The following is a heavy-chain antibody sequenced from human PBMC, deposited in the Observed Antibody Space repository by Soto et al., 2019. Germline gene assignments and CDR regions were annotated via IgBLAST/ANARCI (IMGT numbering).Heavy chain of an antibody. J-gene: IGHJ6*02. D-gene: IGHD2-8*01. CDR3: ARDRSGCTNGVCYSFAYYYGMDV. CDR1: GFTFSSYS. CDR2: ISSSSSTI. V-gene: IGHV3-48*02. Sequence: GGSLRLSCAASGFTFSSYSMNWVRQAPGKGLEWVSYISSSSSTIYYADSVKGRFTISRDNAKNSLYLQMNSLRDEDTAVYYCARDRSGCTNGVCYSFAYYYGMDVWGQGTTVTVSS.